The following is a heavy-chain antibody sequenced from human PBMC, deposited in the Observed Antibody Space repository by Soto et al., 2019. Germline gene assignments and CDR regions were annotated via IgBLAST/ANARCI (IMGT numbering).Heavy chain of an antibody. J-gene: IGHJ3*02. D-gene: IGHD3-22*01. CDR2: IYYSGST. CDR3: AREINDSSGHDAFDI. CDR1: GGSIISYY. Sequence: SETLSLTCTVSGGSIISYYWSWILQPPGKGLEWIGYIYYSGSTNYNPSLKSRVTISVDTSKNQFSLKLSSVTAADTAVYYCAREINDSSGHDAFDIWGQGTMVTVSS. V-gene: IGHV4-59*01.